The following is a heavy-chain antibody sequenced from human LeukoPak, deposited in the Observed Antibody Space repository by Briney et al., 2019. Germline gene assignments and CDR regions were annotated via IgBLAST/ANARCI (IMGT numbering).Heavy chain of an antibody. CDR3: ARVTSDSSGYYYLYWYFDL. D-gene: IGHD3-22*01. V-gene: IGHV4-59*01. CDR2: IYYRGST. CDR1: GGSISSYY. J-gene: IGHJ2*01. Sequence: SETLSLTCTVSGGSISSYYWSWIRQPPGKGLGGIGYIYYRGSTNYNPSLKSRFTISVDTSKNQFYLKLSSVTAADTAVYYCARVTSDSSGYYYLYWYFDLWGRGTLVTVSS.